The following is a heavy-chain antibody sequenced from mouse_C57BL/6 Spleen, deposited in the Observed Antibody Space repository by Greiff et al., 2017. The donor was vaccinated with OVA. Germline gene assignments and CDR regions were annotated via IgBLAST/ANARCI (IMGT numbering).Heavy chain of an antibody. CDR1: GFTFSSYT. J-gene: IGHJ4*01. Sequence: DVLLVESGGGLVKPGGSLKLSCAASGFTFSSYTMSWVRQTPEKRLEWVAILSGGGGNTSYPDSVKGRFTLSRDTATNTLYLQMSSLRSEDTALYYCARQKLLRNYAMDYWGQGTSVTVSS. D-gene: IGHD1-1*01. CDR2: LSGGGGNT. V-gene: IGHV5-9*01. CDR3: ARQKLLRNYAMDY.